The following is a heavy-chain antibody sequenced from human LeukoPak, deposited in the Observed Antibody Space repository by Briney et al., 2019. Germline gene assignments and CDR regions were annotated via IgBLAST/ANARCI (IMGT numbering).Heavy chain of an antibody. Sequence: PSETLSPTCTVSGGSISSSSYYWGWIRQPPGKGLEWIGSIYYSGSTYYNPSLKSRVTISVDTSKNQFSLKLSSVTAADTAVYYCARGTQLWLNVFDYWGQGTLVTVSS. CDR2: IYYSGST. V-gene: IGHV4-39*01. J-gene: IGHJ4*02. CDR3: ARGTQLWLNVFDY. CDR1: GGSISSSSYY. D-gene: IGHD5-18*01.